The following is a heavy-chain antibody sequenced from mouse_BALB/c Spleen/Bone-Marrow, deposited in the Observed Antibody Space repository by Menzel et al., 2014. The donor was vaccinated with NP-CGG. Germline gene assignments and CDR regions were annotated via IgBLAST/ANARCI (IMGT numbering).Heavy chain of an antibody. D-gene: IGHD2-2*01. CDR1: GYTFTSYD. CDR2: IYPGDGST. V-gene: IGHV1S33*01. J-gene: IGHJ4*01. Sequence: LQQSGPGLVKPGALVKISCKASGYTFTSYDINWVKQRPGQGLEWIGWIYPGDGSTKYNEKFKGKATLTADKSSSTAYMQLSSLTSENSAVYFCTRGGYGNDVGYGMDYWGQGTPVTVSS. CDR3: TRGGYGNDVGYGMDY.